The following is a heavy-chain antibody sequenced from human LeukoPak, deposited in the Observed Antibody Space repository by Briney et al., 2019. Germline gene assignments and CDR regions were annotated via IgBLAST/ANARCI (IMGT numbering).Heavy chain of an antibody. V-gene: IGHV4-34*01. Sequence: SETLSLTCAVYGGSFSGYYWSWIRQPPGKGLEWIGEINHSGSTNYNPSLKSRVTISVDTSKNQFSLKLSSVTAADTAVYYCARAYSSSWYGSLDYWGQGTLVTVSS. J-gene: IGHJ4*02. CDR3: ARAYSSSWYGSLDY. CDR2: INHSGST. CDR1: GGSFSGYY. D-gene: IGHD6-13*01.